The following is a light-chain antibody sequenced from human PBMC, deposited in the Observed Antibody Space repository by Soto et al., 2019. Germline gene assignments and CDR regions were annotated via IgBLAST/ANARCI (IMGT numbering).Light chain of an antibody. CDR1: QSLGSSY. CDR3: QQYGSSPPYT. CDR2: GAS. J-gene: IGKJ2*01. Sequence: EIVLTQSPGTLSLSPGEGATLSCRASQSLGSSYLAWYQQKPGQTPRLLIYGASTRATGIPDRLSGSGSGTDFTLTISRLEPEDFAVYYCQQYGSSPPYTFGQGTKLEIK. V-gene: IGKV3-20*01.